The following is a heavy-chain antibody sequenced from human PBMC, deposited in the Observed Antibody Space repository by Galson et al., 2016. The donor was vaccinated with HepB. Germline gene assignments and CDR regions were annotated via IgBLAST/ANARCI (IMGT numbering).Heavy chain of an antibody. D-gene: IGHD3-16*01. Sequence: SLRLSCAASGFTFSSFAMSWVRQAPGQGLEWVSSIYGGGNDPYYADSVKGRFTISRDNSKSTLYLQMNSLRAEDTAVYYCTKDRGMEHHDYHFDFWGQGAQVTVSS. CDR1: GFTFSSFA. CDR2: IYGGGNDP. V-gene: IGHV3-23*05. CDR3: TKDRGMEHHDYHFDF. J-gene: IGHJ4*02.